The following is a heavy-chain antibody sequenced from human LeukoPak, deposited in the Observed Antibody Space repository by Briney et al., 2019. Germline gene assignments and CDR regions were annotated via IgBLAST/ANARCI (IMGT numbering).Heavy chain of an antibody. CDR1: GFTVSSNY. J-gene: IGHJ2*01. V-gene: IGHV3-53*01. D-gene: IGHD7-27*01. CDR3: ARQPGDLDVYWYFDL. CDR2: IYSGGST. Sequence: PGGSLRLSCAASGFTVSSNYMSWVRQAPGKGLEWVSVIYSGGSTYYADSVKGRFTISRDNSKNTLYLQMNSLRAEDTAVYYCARQPGDLDVYWYFDLWGRGTLVTVSS.